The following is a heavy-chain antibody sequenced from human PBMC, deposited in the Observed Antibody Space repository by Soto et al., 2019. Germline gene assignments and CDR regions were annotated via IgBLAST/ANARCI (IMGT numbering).Heavy chain of an antibody. CDR1: GYTFTSYD. D-gene: IGHD6-19*01. CDR3: ASAHSSGRDYYLDY. J-gene: IGHJ4*02. V-gene: IGHV1-8*01. CDR2: MNPNSGNT. Sequence: ASVKVSCKASGYTFTSYDINWVRQATGQGLEWMGWMNPNSGNTGYAQKFQGRVTMTRNTSISTAYMELSSLRSEDTAVYYCASAHSSGRDYYLDYWGQGTLVTVSS.